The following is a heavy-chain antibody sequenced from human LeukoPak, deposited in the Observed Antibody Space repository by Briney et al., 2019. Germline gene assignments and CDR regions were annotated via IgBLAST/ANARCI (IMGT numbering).Heavy chain of an antibody. CDR1: GGSISSYY. CDR3: ARIGMVRGVLYGMDV. V-gene: IGHV4-59*01. Sequence: KPSETLSLTCTVSGGSISSYYWSWIRQPPGKGLEWIGYIYYSGSTNYNPSLKSRVTISVDTSKNQFSLKLSSVTAADTAVYYCARIGMVRGVLYGMDVWGQGTTDTVSS. D-gene: IGHD3-10*01. J-gene: IGHJ6*02. CDR2: IYYSGST.